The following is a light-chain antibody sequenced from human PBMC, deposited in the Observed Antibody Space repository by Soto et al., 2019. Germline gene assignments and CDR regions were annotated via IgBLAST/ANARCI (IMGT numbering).Light chain of an antibody. V-gene: IGKV3-11*01. CDR1: QSVSSY. J-gene: IGKJ2*01. Sequence: EIVLTQSPATLSLSPGERATLSCRASQSVSSYLAWYQQKPGQAPRLLIYDASNRATGIPARFSGSGSGTDFTLTISSLEPEDFAGYYCQQRRNWPPYTFGQGPKLEIK. CDR3: QQRRNWPPYT. CDR2: DAS.